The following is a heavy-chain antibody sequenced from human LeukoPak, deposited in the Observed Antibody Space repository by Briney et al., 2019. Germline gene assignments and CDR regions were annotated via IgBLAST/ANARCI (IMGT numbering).Heavy chain of an antibody. CDR2: INSDGSST. CDR3: ARVRLYDDFDY. V-gene: IGHV3-74*01. D-gene: IGHD3-3*01. J-gene: IGHJ4*02. CDR1: GFTFSSYS. Sequence: GGSLRLSCAASGFTFSSYSMNWVRQAPGKGLVWVSRINSDGSSTSYADSVKGRFTISRDNAKTTLYLQMNSLRAEDTAVYYCARVRLYDDFDYWGQGTLVTVSS.